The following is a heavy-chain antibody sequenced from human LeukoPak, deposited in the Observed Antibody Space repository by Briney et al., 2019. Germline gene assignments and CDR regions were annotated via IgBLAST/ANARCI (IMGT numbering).Heavy chain of an antibody. CDR1: GYTFTSYG. CDR2: ISAYNGNT. D-gene: IGHD3-10*01. Sequence: ASVKVSCKASGYTFTSYGISWVRQAPGQGLEWMGWISAYNGNTNYAQKLQGRVTMTTDTSTSTAYMKLRSLRSDDTAVYYCARDLAAYYYGSGSPRNDYWGQGTLVTVSS. V-gene: IGHV1-18*01. CDR3: ARDLAAYYYGSGSPRNDY. J-gene: IGHJ4*02.